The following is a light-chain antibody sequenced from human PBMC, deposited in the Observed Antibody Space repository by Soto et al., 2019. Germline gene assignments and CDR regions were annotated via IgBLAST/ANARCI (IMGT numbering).Light chain of an antibody. CDR2: DVS. CDR1: SSDVGGYNY. CDR3: SSYTSSSTLVV. Sequence: QSALTQPASVSGSPGQSITISCTGTSSDVGGYNYVSWYQQHPGKAPKLMIYDVSNRPSGVSNRFSGSKSRNXASXTISGLQAEDEADYYCSSYTSSSTLVVFGGGTKLTVL. J-gene: IGLJ2*01. V-gene: IGLV2-14*01.